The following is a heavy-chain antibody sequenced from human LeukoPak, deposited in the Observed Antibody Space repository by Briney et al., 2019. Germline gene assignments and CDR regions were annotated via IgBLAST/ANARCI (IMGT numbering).Heavy chain of an antibody. Sequence: GGSLRLSCAASGFTVSSNYMSWVRQAPGKGLEWVSVIYSGGSTYYADSVKGRFTISRDNSKNTLYLQMNSLRAEDTAVYYCARGPGGGYDSSGYYYADYYYYMGVWGKGTTVTVSS. CDR1: GFTVSSNY. CDR3: ARGPGGGYDSSGYYYADYYYYMGV. D-gene: IGHD3-22*01. CDR2: IYSGGST. V-gene: IGHV3-66*02. J-gene: IGHJ6*03.